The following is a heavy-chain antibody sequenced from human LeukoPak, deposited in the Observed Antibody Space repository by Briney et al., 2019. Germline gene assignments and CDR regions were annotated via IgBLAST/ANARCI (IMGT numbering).Heavy chain of an antibody. Sequence: SETLSLTCTVSGYSISSGYYWGWIRQPPGKGLEWIGSIYHSGNTYYNPSLKSRVTISVDTSKNQFSLKLSSVTAADTAVYYCAGEDLTNWFDPWGQGTLVTVSS. V-gene: IGHV4-38-2*02. CDR2: IYHSGNT. CDR1: GYSISSGYY. J-gene: IGHJ5*02. CDR3: AGEDLTNWFDP.